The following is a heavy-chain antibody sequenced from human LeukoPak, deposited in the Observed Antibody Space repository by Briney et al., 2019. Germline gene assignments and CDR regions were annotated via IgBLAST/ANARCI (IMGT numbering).Heavy chain of an antibody. CDR2: IWYDGSNK. D-gene: IGHD4-17*01. Sequence: GGSLRLSCAASGFTFSSYGMHCVRQAPGKGLEWVAVIWYDGSNKYYADSVKGRFTLSQDNSKNTLYLQMNSLSAEDTAVYYCARSYGDYGGFDYWGQGTLVTVSS. CDR3: ARSYGDYGGFDY. V-gene: IGHV3-33*01. J-gene: IGHJ4*02. CDR1: GFTFSSYG.